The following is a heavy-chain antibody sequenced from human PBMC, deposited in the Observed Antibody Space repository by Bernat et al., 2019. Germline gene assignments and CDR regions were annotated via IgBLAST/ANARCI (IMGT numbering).Heavy chain of an antibody. Sequence: QVQLVQSGAEVKKPGASVKVSCKASGYTFTSYGISWVRQAPGQGLEWMGWISAYNGNTNYAQKLQGRVTMNTDTSTSTAYMELRSLRSDDTAVYYCAREEGVTTVTTLDTIADFLYGMDVWGQGTTVTVSS. D-gene: IGHD4-17*01. CDR3: AREEGVTTVTTLDTIADFLYGMDV. V-gene: IGHV1-18*01. CDR2: ISAYNGNT. CDR1: GYTFTSYG. J-gene: IGHJ6*02.